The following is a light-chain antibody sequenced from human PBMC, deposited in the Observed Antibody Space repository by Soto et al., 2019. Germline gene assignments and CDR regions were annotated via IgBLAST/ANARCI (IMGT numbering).Light chain of an antibody. V-gene: IGKV3D-20*02. CDR2: DAS. CDR1: QSVSSSY. Sequence: EIVLTQSPGTLSLSPGERATLSCRASQSVSSSYLAWYQQKPGQAPRLLIYDASSRATGTPDRFSGSGSGTDFTLTISSLEPEDFALYYCQQHINWPLTFGGGTKVAIK. J-gene: IGKJ4*01. CDR3: QQHINWPLT.